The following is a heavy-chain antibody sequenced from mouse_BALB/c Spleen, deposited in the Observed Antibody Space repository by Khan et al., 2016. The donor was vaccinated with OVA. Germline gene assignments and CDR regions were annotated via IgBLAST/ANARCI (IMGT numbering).Heavy chain of an antibody. V-gene: IGHV1-77*01. J-gene: IGHJ3*01. CDR1: GYTFTDYY. D-gene: IGHD2-1*01. CDR3: ARSVTGSFAY. Sequence: QVQLQQSGAELARPGASVKLSCKASGYTFTDYYLNWVKQRTGQGLEWIGDIYPGSGNTYYNERFKGKATLTADKSSSTAYMQLSSLTSEDSAVYFCARSVTGSFAYWGQGTLVTVSA. CDR2: IYPGSGNT.